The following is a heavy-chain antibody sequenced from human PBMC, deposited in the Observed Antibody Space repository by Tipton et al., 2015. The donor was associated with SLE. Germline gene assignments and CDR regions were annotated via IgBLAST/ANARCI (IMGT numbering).Heavy chain of an antibody. CDR1: GGSLSGDTYY. V-gene: IGHV4-61*02. CDR2: IFTSGNT. Sequence: LRLSCTVSGGSLSGDTYYWSWIRQPAGEGLEWIGRIFTSGNTNYNPSLKSRVTISVDMSKNQFSLRLSSVTAADTAVYYCARGAARRRYFDYWGQGTLVTVSS. D-gene: IGHD6-6*01. CDR3: ARGAARRRYFDY. J-gene: IGHJ4*02.